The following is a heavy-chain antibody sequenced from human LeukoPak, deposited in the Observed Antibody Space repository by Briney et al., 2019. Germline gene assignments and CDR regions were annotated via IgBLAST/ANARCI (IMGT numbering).Heavy chain of an antibody. CDR2: IYYSGST. V-gene: IGHV4-30-4*08. CDR1: GGSISSGDYY. D-gene: IGHD3-10*01. CDR3: PIDRGGGSRRRYFDL. Sequence: SETLSLTCTVSGGSISSGDYYWGWIRQPPGKGLEWIGYIYYSGSTYYNPSLKSRVTISVDTSKNQFSLKLSSVTAADTAVYYCPIDRGGGSRRRYFDLCGRGSLVTVSS. J-gene: IGHJ2*01.